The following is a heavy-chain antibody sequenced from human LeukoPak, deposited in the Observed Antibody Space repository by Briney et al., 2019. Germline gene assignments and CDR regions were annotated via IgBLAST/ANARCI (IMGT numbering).Heavy chain of an antibody. CDR2: ISSSSSTI. D-gene: IGHD1-26*01. Sequence: GGSLRLSCAASGFTFNSYSMNWVRQAPGKGLEWVSYISSSSSTIYYADSVKGRFTISRDNAKNSLYLQMNSLRAEDTAVYYCARVAGGIVYWGQGTLVTVSS. V-gene: IGHV3-48*01. CDR3: ARVAGGIVY. CDR1: GFTFNSYS. J-gene: IGHJ4*02.